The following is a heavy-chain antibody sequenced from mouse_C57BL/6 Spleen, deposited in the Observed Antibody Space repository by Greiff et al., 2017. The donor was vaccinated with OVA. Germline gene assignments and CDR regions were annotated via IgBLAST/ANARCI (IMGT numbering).Heavy chain of an antibody. CDR2: INPNNGGT. J-gene: IGHJ2*01. CDR3: AKGEGYGNYDY. Sequence: VQLQQSGPELVKPGASVKISCKASGYTFTDYYMNWVKQSHGKSLEWIGDINPNNGGTSYNQKFKGKATLTVDKSSSTAYMELRSLTSEDSAVYYCAKGEGYGNYDYWGQGTTLTVSS. CDR1: GYTFTDYY. D-gene: IGHD2-1*01. V-gene: IGHV1-26*01.